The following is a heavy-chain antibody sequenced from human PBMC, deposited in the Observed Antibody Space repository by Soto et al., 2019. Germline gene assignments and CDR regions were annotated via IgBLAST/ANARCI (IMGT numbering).Heavy chain of an antibody. CDR2: IYFSGSI. J-gene: IGHJ3*02. D-gene: IGHD3-10*01. CDR1: GGSVSSGFYY. CDR3: ARHLRISMVQEI. V-gene: IGHV4-61*01. Sequence: QVQLQESGPGLVKPSETLSLTCTVSGGSVSSGFYYWSWIRQPPGKGLEWIGYIYFSGSIKYNPSLKGRVTLSLDTSKNQLSLKLTSVTAADTAVYYCARHLRISMVQEIWGQGTMVTVSS.